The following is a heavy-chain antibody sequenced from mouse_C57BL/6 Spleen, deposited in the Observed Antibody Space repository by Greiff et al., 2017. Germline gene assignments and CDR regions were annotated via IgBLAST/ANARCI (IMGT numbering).Heavy chain of an antibody. CDR3: ARRGIYDGYLFDY. V-gene: IGHV1-55*01. Sequence: QVQLQQSGAELVKPGASVKMSCKASGYTFTSYWITWVKQRPGQGLEWIGDIYPGSGSPNYNEKFKSKATLTVDTSSSTAYMQLSSLTSEDSAVYYCARRGIYDGYLFDYWGQGATRTVSS. J-gene: IGHJ2*01. D-gene: IGHD2-3*01. CDR2: IYPGSGSP. CDR1: GYTFTSYW.